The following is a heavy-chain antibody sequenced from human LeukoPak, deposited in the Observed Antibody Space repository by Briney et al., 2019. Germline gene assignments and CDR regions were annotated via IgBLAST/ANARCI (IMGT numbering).Heavy chain of an antibody. J-gene: IGHJ5*02. CDR1: GFTFSSYW. Sequence: GWSLRLSCAASGFTFSSYWMSWVRQAPGKGLEWVANIKQDGSEKYYVDSVKGRFTISRDNAKNSLYLQMNSLRAEDTAVYYCARDEGYDYNWFDPWGQGTLVTVSS. CDR3: ARDEGYDYNWFDP. D-gene: IGHD5-12*01. CDR2: IKQDGSEK. V-gene: IGHV3-7*01.